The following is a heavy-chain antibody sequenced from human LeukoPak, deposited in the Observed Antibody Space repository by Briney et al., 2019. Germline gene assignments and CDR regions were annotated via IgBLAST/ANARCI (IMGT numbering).Heavy chain of an antibody. D-gene: IGHD3-10*01. V-gene: IGHV1-8*01. CDR2: MNPITGST. CDR1: GYTFSDYD. CDR3: ARVKRFPTVWFDP. J-gene: IGHJ5*02. Sequence: ASVKVSCKASGYTFSDYDINWVRQAAGQGLEWMGWMNPITGSTGYVQKFRGRIIMTRDTSITTAFMELTSLTSDDTAIYYCARVKRFPTVWFDPWGRGTLVTVSS.